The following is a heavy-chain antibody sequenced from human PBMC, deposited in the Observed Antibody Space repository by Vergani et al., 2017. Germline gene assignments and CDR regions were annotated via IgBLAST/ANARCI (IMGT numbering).Heavy chain of an antibody. CDR3: ARVCSGGSCYSRAADY. J-gene: IGHJ4*02. V-gene: IGHV4-34*01. Sequence: QVQLPQWGAGLLKPSETLSLTCAVYGGSFSGYYWSWIRQPPGKGLEWIGEINHSGSTNYNPSLKSRVTISVDTSKNQFSLKLSSVTAADTAVYYCARVCSGGSCYSRAADYWGQGTLVTVSS. CDR1: GGSFSGYY. D-gene: IGHD2-15*01. CDR2: INHSGST.